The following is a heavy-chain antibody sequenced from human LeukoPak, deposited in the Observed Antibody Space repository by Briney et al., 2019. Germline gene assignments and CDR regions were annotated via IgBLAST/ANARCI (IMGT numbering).Heavy chain of an antibody. Sequence: ASVKVSCKASGYTFSNYDINWVRQATGQGLEWLGWMNPNSGNTGYAKKFQGRLTITRDTSISTAYMELSSLTSDGTAVYYCARGRDWLRWFDPWGQGTLVTVSS. J-gene: IGHJ5*02. CDR1: GYTFSNYD. V-gene: IGHV1-8*03. CDR3: ARGRDWLRWFDP. CDR2: MNPNSGNT. D-gene: IGHD3/OR15-3a*01.